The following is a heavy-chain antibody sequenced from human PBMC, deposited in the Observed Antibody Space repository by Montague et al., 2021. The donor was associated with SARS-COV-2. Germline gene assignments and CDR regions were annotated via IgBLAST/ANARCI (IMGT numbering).Heavy chain of an antibody. D-gene: IGHD4-11*01. CDR2: IYYSGST. J-gene: IGHJ6*02. CDR1: GDSISNYS. Sequence: SETLSLTCSVSGDSISNYSWSWIRQSPGKGLEWIGYIYYSGSTNYNPSLTSRVTISVDTSKNQVSLKLTSVAAADTAVYYCARHLRGTTVTSHKYHYAMDVWGQGTTVTVSS. CDR3: ARHLRGTTVTSHKYHYAMDV. V-gene: IGHV4-59*08.